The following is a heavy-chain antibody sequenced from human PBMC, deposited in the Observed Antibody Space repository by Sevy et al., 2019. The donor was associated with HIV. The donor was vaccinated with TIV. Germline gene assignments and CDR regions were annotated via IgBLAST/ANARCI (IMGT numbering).Heavy chain of an antibody. V-gene: IGHV4-39*01. CDR3: ARHGQWLVLWFDS. CDR2: IYYSGST. J-gene: IGHJ5*01. D-gene: IGHD6-19*01. Sequence: SETLSLTCTVSGGSISSSSYYWGWIRQPPGKGLEWIGSIYYSGSTYYNPSLKSRVTISVDTSKNQFSLKLSSVTAADTAVYYCARHGQWLVLWFDSWGQGTLVTVSS. CDR1: GGSISSSSYY.